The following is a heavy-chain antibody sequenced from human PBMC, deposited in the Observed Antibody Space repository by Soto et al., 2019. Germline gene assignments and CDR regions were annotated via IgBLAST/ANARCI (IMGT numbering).Heavy chain of an antibody. CDR1: GGTFSSYA. V-gene: IGHV1-69*01. Sequence: QVQLVQSGAEVKKPGSSVKVSCKASGGTFSSYAISWVRQAPGQGLEWMGGIIPISDTTNYAQKFQGRDTIHADESTSTDYMELSSLRSEDTAVYYCARSQGSSTSLEIYYYYYYGMDVWGQGTTVTVSS. J-gene: IGHJ6*02. CDR3: ARSQGSSTSLEIYYYYYYGMDV. D-gene: IGHD2-2*01. CDR2: IIPISDTT.